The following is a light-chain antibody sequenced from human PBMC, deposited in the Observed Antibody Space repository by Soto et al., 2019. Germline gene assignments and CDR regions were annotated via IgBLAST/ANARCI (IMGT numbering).Light chain of an antibody. CDR3: SSSSSVSTLYV. V-gene: IGLV2-14*01. Sequence: QSVLTQPASVSGSPGQSITISCTGTSSDVGGYNYVSWYQQHPGKAPKLMIYEASYRPSGVSHRFSGSKFGNTASLTISGLQAEDEADYHCSSSSSVSTLYVFGTGTKVTGL. CDR1: SSDVGGYNY. J-gene: IGLJ1*01. CDR2: EAS.